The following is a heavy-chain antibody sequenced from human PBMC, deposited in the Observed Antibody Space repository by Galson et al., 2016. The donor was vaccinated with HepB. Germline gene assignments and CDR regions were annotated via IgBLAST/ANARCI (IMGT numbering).Heavy chain of an antibody. CDR2: LSFDGINK. V-gene: IGHV3-30*18. Sequence: SLRLSCAASGFTFSDYGIHWVRQAPGKGLEWVAVLSFDGINKYYADSVKGRFTISRDNSKSTVYLQMNSLRAEDTAVYYCAKDAYTWRWLLSFFPDYWGQGTLVTVSS. J-gene: IGHJ4*02. D-gene: IGHD5-24*01. CDR3: AKDAYTWRWLLSFFPDY. CDR1: GFTFSDYG.